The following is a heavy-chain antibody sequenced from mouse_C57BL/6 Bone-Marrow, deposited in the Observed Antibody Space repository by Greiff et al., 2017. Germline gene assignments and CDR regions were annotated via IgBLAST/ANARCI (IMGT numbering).Heavy chain of an antibody. CDR2: INPSTGGT. D-gene: IGHD1-1*01. CDR3: ARYYYGSPDY. J-gene: IGHJ2*01. V-gene: IGHV1-43*01. CDR1: GYSFTGYY. Sequence: EVKLVESGPELVKPGASVKISCKASGYSFTGYYMHWVKQSSEKSLEWIGEINPSTGGTSYNQKFKGKATLTVDKSSSTAYMQLKSLTSEDSAVYYCARYYYGSPDYWGQGTTLTVSS.